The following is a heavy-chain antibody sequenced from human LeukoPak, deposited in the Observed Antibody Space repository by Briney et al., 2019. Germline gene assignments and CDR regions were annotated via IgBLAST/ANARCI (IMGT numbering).Heavy chain of an antibody. CDR3: ARLMDNNYDGSAFDS. V-gene: IGHV1-18*01. J-gene: IGHJ4*02. Sequence: ASVKVSCKTSGYSFTDYIIAWVRQAPGQGLEWLGWIGTYGGHTSYVQKVQGRVTMTTDTSATTAYLELRSLTSDDTALYYCARLMDNNYDGSAFDSWGQGTLVTVFS. D-gene: IGHD3-22*01. CDR2: IGTYGGHT. CDR1: GYSFTDYI.